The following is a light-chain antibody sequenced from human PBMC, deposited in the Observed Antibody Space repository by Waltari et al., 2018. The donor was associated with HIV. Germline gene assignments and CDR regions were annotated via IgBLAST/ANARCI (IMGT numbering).Light chain of an antibody. Sequence: QSVLTQPPPMSAAPGQMVTISCSGSTSNIGDNSVSWYQQVPGTAPDLLIYENNKRPAGISDRFSGSRSGTSATLGITGLQTGDEADYYCATWDNRLSAWVFGGGTKLTVL. CDR1: TSNIGDNS. CDR3: ATWDNRLSAWV. J-gene: IGLJ3*02. V-gene: IGLV1-51*02. CDR2: ENN.